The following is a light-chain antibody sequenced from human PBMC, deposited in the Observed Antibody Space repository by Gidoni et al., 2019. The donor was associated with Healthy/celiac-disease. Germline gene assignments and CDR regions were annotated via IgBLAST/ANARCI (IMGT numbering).Light chain of an antibody. CDR2: AAS. V-gene: IGKV1-9*01. CDR1: QGISSY. J-gene: IGKJ4*01. CDR3: QQLNSYPLT. Sequence: DIQLTQSPSFLSASVGDRVTITCRASQGISSYLAWYQQTPGKAPKLLIYAASTLQSGVPSRFSGSGSGTEFTLTISSLQPEDFATYYCQQLNSYPLTFGGXTKVEIK.